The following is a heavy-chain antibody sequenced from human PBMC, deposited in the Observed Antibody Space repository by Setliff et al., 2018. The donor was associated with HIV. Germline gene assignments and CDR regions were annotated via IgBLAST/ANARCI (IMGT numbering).Heavy chain of an antibody. V-gene: IGHV3-7*01. J-gene: IGHJ4*02. CDR3: ARVADGYNSYFDY. Sequence: HPGGSLRLSCTASGFTFGDYGMSWVRQAPGKGLEWVANIKQGGSEKYYVDSVKGRFTMSRDNAKNSLFLQMHSLRAEDTAVYYCARVADGYNSYFDYWGQGTVVTVSS. D-gene: IGHD5-18*01. CDR1: GFTFGDYG. CDR2: IKQGGSEK.